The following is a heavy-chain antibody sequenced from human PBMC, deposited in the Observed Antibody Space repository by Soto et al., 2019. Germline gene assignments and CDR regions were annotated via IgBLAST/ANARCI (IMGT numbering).Heavy chain of an antibody. CDR3: ATHQGSYQTYYFDY. CDR1: GYTFTSYG. J-gene: IGHJ4*02. V-gene: IGHV1-18*01. CDR2: ISAYNGNT. D-gene: IGHD1-26*01. Sequence: GSVKVSCKASGYTFTSYGISWVRQAPGQGLEWMGWISAYNGNTNYAQKLQGRVTMTTDTSTSTAYMELRSLRSDDTAVYYCATHQGSYQTYYFDYWGQGTLVTVSS.